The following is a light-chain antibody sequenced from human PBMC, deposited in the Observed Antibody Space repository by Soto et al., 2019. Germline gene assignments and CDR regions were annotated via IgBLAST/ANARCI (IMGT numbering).Light chain of an antibody. CDR2: WAS. V-gene: IGKV4-1*01. CDR1: QSVLYSSNNKNY. J-gene: IGKJ1*01. CDR3: QQYYETPWT. Sequence: DIVMTQSPDSLAVSLGERATINCKSSQSVLYSSNNKNYLAWYQQKPGQPPKLLIHWASNRESGVPDRFSGSGSGTDFTLTINSLQAEDVAVYYCQQYYETPWTFXQGTKVDIK.